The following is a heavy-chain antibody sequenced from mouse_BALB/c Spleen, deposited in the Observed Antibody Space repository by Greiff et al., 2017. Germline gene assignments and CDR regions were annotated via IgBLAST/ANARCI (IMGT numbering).Heavy chain of an antibody. V-gene: IGHV5-17*02. CDR2: ISSGSSTI. J-gene: IGHJ2*01. Sequence: EVKLVESGGGLVQPGGSRKLSCAASGFTFSSFGMHWVRQAPEKGLEWVAYISSGSSTIYYADTVKGRFTISRDNPKNTLFLQMTSLRSEDTAMYYCARAGVYYFDYWGQGTTLTVSS. D-gene: IGHD4-1*01. CDR3: ARAGVYYFDY. CDR1: GFTFSSFG.